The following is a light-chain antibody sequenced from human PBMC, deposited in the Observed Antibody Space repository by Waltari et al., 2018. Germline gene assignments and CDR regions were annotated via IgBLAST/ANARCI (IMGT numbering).Light chain of an antibody. CDR2: VAS. CDR3: QQSHKTPLT. Sequence: DIQMTQSPTSLSASVGDRVTITCRASQNISTYLNWYQHKPGKAPKVLIFVASSLFSGVPSRFSGSGFETEFTLTISSLQPEDCATYYCQQSHKTPLTFGQGTRV. V-gene: IGKV1-39*01. J-gene: IGKJ1*01. CDR1: QNISTY.